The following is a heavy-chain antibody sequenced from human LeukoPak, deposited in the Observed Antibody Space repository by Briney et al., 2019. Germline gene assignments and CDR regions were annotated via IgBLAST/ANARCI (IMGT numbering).Heavy chain of an antibody. V-gene: IGHV3-21*01. CDR2: MSSGCLYI. CDR3: ARSGGSRGDAFDI. D-gene: IGHD2-15*01. CDR1: GFTFSIYN. J-gene: IGHJ3*02. Sequence: PGGSLTLSCAASGFTFSIYNINWVRHAPGKGLEWVSFMSSGCLYIYYADSLNGRFTISRDNAKNSLYLQLNSQTADDTAVYYCARSGGSRGDAFDIWGQGTMVTVSS.